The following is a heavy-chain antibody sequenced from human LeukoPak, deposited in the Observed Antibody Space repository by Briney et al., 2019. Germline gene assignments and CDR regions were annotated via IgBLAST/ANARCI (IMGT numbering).Heavy chain of an antibody. CDR2: ISYDGSDK. CDR3: ARDWGRRYSSGWYGDFDY. D-gene: IGHD6-19*01. CDR1: GFTFDDYA. Sequence: GGSLRLSCAASGFTFDDYAMHWVRQAPGKGLEWVAVISYDGSDKYYADSVKGRFTISRDNSKNTLYLQMNSLRPEDTAVYYCARDWGRRYSSGWYGDFDYWGQGTLSPSPQ. V-gene: IGHV3-30-3*01. J-gene: IGHJ4*02.